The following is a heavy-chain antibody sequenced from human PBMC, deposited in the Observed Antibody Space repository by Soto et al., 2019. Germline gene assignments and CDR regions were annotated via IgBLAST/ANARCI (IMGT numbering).Heavy chain of an antibody. CDR2: IIPIFGTA. CDR1: GGTFSSYA. D-gene: IGHD2-2*01. V-gene: IGHV1-69*13. CDR3: ARRGYCISTSCYGRDYYYGMDV. Sequence: SVKVSCKASGGTFSSYAISWVRQAPGQGLEWMGGIIPIFGTANYAQKFQGRVTITADESTSTAYMELSSLRSEDTAVYYCARRGYCISTSCYGRDYYYGMDVWG. J-gene: IGHJ6*02.